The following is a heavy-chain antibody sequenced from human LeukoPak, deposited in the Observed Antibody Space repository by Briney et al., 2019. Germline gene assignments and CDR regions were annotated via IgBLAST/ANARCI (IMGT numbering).Heavy chain of an antibody. V-gene: IGHV4-34*01. CDR3: ARGRGYHVDY. D-gene: IGHD5-18*01. Sequence: SETLSLTCAVDGGSFSGYYWSWIRQPPRKGLEWIGEINHSGSTNYNPSLKSRVTISVDTSKNQFSLKLASVTAADTAVYYCARGRGYHVDYWGQGTLVTVSS. CDR1: GGSFSGYY. J-gene: IGHJ4*02. CDR2: INHSGST.